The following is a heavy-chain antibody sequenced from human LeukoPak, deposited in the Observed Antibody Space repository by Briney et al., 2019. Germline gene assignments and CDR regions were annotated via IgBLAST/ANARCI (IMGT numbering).Heavy chain of an antibody. J-gene: IGHJ4*02. V-gene: IGHV4-34*01. D-gene: IGHD4-23*01. CDR3: ARDPPYGGNSESFDS. Sequence: SETLSLTCAVYGGSFSGYYWSWIRQPPGKGLEWIEEINHSGSTNYNPSLKSRVTISVDTSKNQFSLKLSSVTAADTAVYYCARDPPYGGNSESFDSWGQGTLVTVSS. CDR1: GGSFSGYY. CDR2: INHSGST.